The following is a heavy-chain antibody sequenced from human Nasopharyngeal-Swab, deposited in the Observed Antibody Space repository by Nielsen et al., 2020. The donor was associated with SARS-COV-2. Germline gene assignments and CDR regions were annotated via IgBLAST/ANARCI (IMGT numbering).Heavy chain of an antibody. Sequence: GGSLRLSCAASGFTFSSYAMHWVRQAPGKGLEWVAVISYDGSNKYYADSVKGRFTISRDNSKNTLYLQMNSLRAEDTAVYYCARDISRYSYGLVWGQGTLVTVSS. J-gene: IGHJ4*02. CDR1: GFTFSSYA. CDR2: ISYDGSNK. V-gene: IGHV3-30*04. CDR3: ARDISRYSYGLV. D-gene: IGHD5-18*01.